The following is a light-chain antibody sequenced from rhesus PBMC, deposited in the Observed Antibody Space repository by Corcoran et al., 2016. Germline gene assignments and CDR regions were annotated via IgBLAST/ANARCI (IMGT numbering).Light chain of an antibody. Sequence: DIQMTQSPSSLSASIGDTVTITCRASQGISSYLTWFQQKPGKAPKLLIHDVSWLESGVPSRFSGSGSGTDFTLTISSLQAEDFAVYYCLQQSACPLTFGGGAKV. J-gene: IGKJ4*01. CDR3: LQQSACPLT. CDR1: QGISSY. CDR2: DVS. V-gene: IGKV1-28*03.